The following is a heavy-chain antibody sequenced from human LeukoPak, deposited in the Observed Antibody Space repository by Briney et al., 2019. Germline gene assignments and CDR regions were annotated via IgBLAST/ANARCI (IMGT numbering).Heavy chain of an antibody. CDR3: ARVLSFGLDIVVVPAAIVY. CDR2: INPNSGGT. Sequence: ASVKVSCKASGYTFTGYYMHWVRQAPGQGLEWMGWINPNSGGTNYAQKFQGRVTMTRDTSISTAYMELGRLRSDDTAVYYCARVLSFGLDIVVVPAAIVYWGQGTLVTVSS. J-gene: IGHJ4*02. V-gene: IGHV1-2*02. D-gene: IGHD2-2*02. CDR1: GYTFTGYY.